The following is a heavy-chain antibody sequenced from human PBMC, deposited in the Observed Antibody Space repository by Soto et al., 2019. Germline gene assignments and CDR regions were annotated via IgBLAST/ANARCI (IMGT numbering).Heavy chain of an antibody. CDR2: INPSGGST. D-gene: IGHD3-16*01. J-gene: IGHJ3*02. CDR1: GYTFTSYY. CDR3: ATYYDYFWGSSDAFDI. V-gene: IGHV1-46*01. Sequence: ASVKVSCKASGYTFTSYYMHWVRQAPGQGLEWMGIINPSGGSTSYAQKFQGRVTMTRDTSTSTVYMELSSLRSEDTPAYYCATYYDYFWGSSDAFDIWGKRTMVTVSS.